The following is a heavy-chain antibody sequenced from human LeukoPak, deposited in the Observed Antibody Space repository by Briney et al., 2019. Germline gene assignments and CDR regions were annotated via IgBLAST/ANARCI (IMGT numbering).Heavy chain of an antibody. CDR2: IRYDGSNK. CDR3: ARDVQVATIYPLDY. Sequence: GGSLRLSCAASGFIFSNSNMHWVRQAPGKGLEWVAFIRYDGSNKYYADSVKGRFTISRDNAKNSLYLQMNSLRAEDTAVYYCARDVQVATIYPLDYWGQGTLVTVSS. CDR1: GFIFSNSN. V-gene: IGHV3-30*02. D-gene: IGHD5-12*01. J-gene: IGHJ4*02.